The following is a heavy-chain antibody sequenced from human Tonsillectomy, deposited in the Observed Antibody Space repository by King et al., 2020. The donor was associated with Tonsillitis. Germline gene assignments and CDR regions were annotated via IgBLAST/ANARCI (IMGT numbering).Heavy chain of an antibody. D-gene: IGHD1-26*01. Sequence: VQLVESGGGLVQPGGSLRLSCAASGFTFSSYAMSWVRQAPGKGLEWVSAISGSGGSTYYADSVKGRFTISRDNSQNTLCLQMNSLRAEDTAVYYCAKGGVGGGYPFDYWGQGALGTVSS. CDR3: AKGGVGGGYPFDY. CDR1: GFTFSSYA. V-gene: IGHV3-23*04. J-gene: IGHJ4*02. CDR2: ISGSGGST.